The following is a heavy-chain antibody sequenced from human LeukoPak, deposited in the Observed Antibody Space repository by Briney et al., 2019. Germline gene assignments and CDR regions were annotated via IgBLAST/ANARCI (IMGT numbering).Heavy chain of an antibody. V-gene: IGHV1-2*02. Sequence: ASVKVSCKASGYTFTGYYMHWVRQAPGQGLEWMGWINPNSGGTNYAQKFQGRVTMTRDTSISTAYMELSRLRSDDTAVYYCASAGPEYYDYVWGSYRYTERNAFDIWGQGTMVTVSS. CDR1: GYTFTGYY. D-gene: IGHD3-16*02. CDR2: INPNSGGT. CDR3: ASAGPEYYDYVWGSYRYTERNAFDI. J-gene: IGHJ3*02.